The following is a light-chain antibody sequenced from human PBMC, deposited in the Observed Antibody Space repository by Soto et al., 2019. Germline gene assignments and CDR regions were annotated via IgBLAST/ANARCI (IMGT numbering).Light chain of an antibody. V-gene: IGKV3-15*01. CDR1: QSVGRN. CDR3: HQANHWPPLT. J-gene: IGKJ4*01. CDR2: GAS. Sequence: EIVMTESPATLSVSPGERATLSCRASQSVGRNLAWYQQKPGQAPMLLIYGASTSAPGIPARFSGSGSGTAFTKTVSSLQSADFALYSCHQANHWPPLTLGGGTKVEIK.